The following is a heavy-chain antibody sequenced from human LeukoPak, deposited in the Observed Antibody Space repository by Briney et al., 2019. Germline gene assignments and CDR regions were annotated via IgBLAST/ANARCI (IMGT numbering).Heavy chain of an antibody. Sequence: GGSLRLSCAASGFTFSSYGMHWVRQAPGKGLEWVAVISYDGSNKYYADSVKGRFTISRDNSKNTLYLQMNSLRAEDTALYYCAKEGWNDLYGMDVWGQGTTVTVSS. D-gene: IGHD1-1*01. V-gene: IGHV3-30*18. CDR3: AKEGWNDLYGMDV. CDR2: ISYDGSNK. CDR1: GFTFSSYG. J-gene: IGHJ6*02.